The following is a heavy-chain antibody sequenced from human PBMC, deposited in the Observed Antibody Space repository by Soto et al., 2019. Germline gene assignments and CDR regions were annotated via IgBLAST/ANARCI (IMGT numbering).Heavy chain of an antibody. CDR2: MNPNSDNT. V-gene: IGHV1-8*01. D-gene: IGHD6-13*01. CDR1: GYSFTSYD. J-gene: IGHJ4*02. Sequence: QVQLVQSGAEVNKPGASVKVSCKASGYSFTSYDINWVRQATGQGLEWMGWMNPNSDNTAYAQKFQGRVTMTRNTSISTVYMELSSLRSEDTAVYYCAREAAAGLVYWGQGTLVTVSS. CDR3: AREAAAGLVY.